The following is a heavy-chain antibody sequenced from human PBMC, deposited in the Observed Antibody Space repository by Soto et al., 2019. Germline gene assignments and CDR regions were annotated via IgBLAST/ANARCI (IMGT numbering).Heavy chain of an antibody. D-gene: IGHD6-13*01. CDR2: INPSGGDT. CDR3: GAGLYY. CDR1: GYTFTDFY. V-gene: IGHV1-46*01. Sequence: QVQLVQSGAEVKKPGASVKVSCKASGYTFTDFYMHWVRQAPGQGLEWMGIINPSGGDTTYAQSFQGRVTLTRDTAPSTVYLELTSLRSEDTAGDYCGAGLYYWGQGSLVTVSS. J-gene: IGHJ4*02.